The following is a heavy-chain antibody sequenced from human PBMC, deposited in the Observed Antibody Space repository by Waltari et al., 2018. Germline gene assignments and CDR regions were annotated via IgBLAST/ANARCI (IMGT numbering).Heavy chain of an antibody. CDR2: INNPGRV. CDR1: GEPFGGHY. Sequence: QVQIQQWGAGLLKPSETLSLTCAGSGEPFGGHYGTWIRQAPGKGLEWSGQINNPGRVNYTPSLESRLTISVATSKSQFSLTLTSVTAADTAVYFCSRRFYTSNSFDFWAQGTLVLVSS. D-gene: IGHD3-16*01. CDR3: SRRFYTSNSFDF. J-gene: IGHJ3*01. V-gene: IGHV4-34*02.